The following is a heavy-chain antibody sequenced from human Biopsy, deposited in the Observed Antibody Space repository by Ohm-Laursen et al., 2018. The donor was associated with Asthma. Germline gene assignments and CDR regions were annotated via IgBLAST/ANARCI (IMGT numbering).Heavy chain of an antibody. D-gene: IGHD4-23*01. CDR1: GFTFSIYD. Sequence: RSLRLSCAASGFTFSIYDIHWVRQAPGKGLEWVAVISYDGGNKFYGDSVKGRFTLSRDSSRNTLYLQMNSLRVEDTAIYYCARTHERWTSIQDDALDIWGQGTMVIVSS. J-gene: IGHJ3*02. CDR3: ARTHERWTSIQDDALDI. CDR2: ISYDGGNK. V-gene: IGHV3-30*03.